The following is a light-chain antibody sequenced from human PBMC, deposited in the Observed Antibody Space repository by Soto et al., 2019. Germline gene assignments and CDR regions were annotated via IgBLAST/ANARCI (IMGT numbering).Light chain of an antibody. V-gene: IGLV2-14*01. CDR3: SSYTSTSTPYV. Sequence: QSVLTQPASVSGSPGQSITFSCTGTSSDVGGHNYVSWYQQHPGKAPKLMIYEVSDRPSGVSNRFSGSKSGNTASLTISGLQAEDEADYYCSSYTSTSTPYVFGTGTKLTVL. CDR1: SSDVGGHNY. CDR2: EVS. J-gene: IGLJ1*01.